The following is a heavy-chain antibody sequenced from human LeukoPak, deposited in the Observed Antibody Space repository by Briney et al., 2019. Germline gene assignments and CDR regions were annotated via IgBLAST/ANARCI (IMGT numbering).Heavy chain of an antibody. CDR1: GGSISSYY. D-gene: IGHD3-10*01. Sequence: PSETLSLTCTVSGGSISSYYWSWIRQPPGKGLEWIGYIYYSGSTNYNSSLKSRVTISVDTSKNQFSLKLSSVTAADTAVYYCARSRGGYFDLWGRGTLVAVSS. J-gene: IGHJ2*01. CDR3: ARSRGGYFDL. CDR2: IYYSGST. V-gene: IGHV4-59*08.